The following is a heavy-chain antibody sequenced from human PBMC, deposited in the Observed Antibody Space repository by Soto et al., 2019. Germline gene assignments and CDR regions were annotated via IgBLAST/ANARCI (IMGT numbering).Heavy chain of an antibody. Sequence: GETLKISCKASGYIIKNYWIGWVRQMPGQGLEWMGIIFPDDSDTRYSPSFQGHVTISVDKSISTAYVQWSSLKASDSAIYYCFRGGVTSRTFDYWGQGTLVTVSS. V-gene: IGHV5-51*01. CDR3: FRGGVTSRTFDY. D-gene: IGHD3-16*01. CDR2: IFPDDSDT. J-gene: IGHJ4*02. CDR1: GYIIKNYW.